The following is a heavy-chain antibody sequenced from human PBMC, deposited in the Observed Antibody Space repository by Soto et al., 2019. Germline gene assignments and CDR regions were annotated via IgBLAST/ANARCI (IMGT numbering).Heavy chain of an antibody. V-gene: IGHV4-34*01. Sequence: SETLSLTCAVYGGSFSGYYWSWIRQPPGKGLEWIGEIDHSGSTNYNPSLKSRVTISVDTSKNQFSLKLSSVTAADTAVYYCAAWAAAGTIHYYYGMDVWGQGTTVTVS. CDR1: GGSFSGYY. CDR3: AAWAAAGTIHYYYGMDV. D-gene: IGHD6-13*01. CDR2: IDHSGST. J-gene: IGHJ6*02.